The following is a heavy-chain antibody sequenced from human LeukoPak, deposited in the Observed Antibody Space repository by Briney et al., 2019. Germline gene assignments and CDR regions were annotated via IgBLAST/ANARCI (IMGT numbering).Heavy chain of an antibody. D-gene: IGHD6-13*01. Sequence: GESLKISCKTSGFTFTAYWIVWVRQVPGKGLEWVSSISSSSSYIYYADSVKGRFTISRDNAKNSLYLQMNSLRAEDTAVYYCASMGYPLAFDIWGQGTMVTVSS. V-gene: IGHV3-21*01. CDR1: GFTFTAYW. CDR2: ISSSSSYI. J-gene: IGHJ3*02. CDR3: ASMGYPLAFDI.